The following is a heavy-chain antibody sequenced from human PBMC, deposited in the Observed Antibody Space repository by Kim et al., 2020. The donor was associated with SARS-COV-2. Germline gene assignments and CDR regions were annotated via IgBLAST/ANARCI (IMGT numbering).Heavy chain of an antibody. CDR1: GFTVSRNH. J-gene: IGHJ4*02. CDR3: ASPKPDY. Sequence: GGSLRLSCAASGFTVSRNHMIWVRQAPGKGLEWVSVLYRDGNSYYADSVKGRFTISRDNSKNTLYLQMNILRGDDTAVYYCASPKPDYWGQGTPVTVPS. V-gene: IGHV3-66*01. CDR2: LYRDGNS.